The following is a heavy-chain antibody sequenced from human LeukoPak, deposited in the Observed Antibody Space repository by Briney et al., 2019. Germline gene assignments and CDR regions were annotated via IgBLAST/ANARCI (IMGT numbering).Heavy chain of an antibody. V-gene: IGHV3-48*01. CDR2: ISSSSSTI. J-gene: IGHJ4*02. CDR3: ARGEEDYDGGPDY. CDR1: GFTFSSYS. D-gene: IGHD4-17*01. Sequence: QSGGSLRLSCAASGFTFSSYSMNWVRRAPGKGLEWVSYISSSSSTIYYADSVKGRFTISRDNAKNSLYLQMNSLRAEDTAVYYCARGEEDYDGGPDYWGQGTLVTVSS.